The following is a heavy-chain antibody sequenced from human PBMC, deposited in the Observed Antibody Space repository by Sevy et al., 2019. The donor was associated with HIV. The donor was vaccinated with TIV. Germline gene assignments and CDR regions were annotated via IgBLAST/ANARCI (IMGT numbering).Heavy chain of an antibody. CDR2: VSYTGET. D-gene: IGHD5-18*01. J-gene: IGHJ4*02. CDR1: GDSITSSRHY. Sequence: SESLSLTCTVSGDSITSSRHYWSWIRQPPGNGVEWIGSVSYTGETFFSPSLKSRGTISVDASKNQFSLRLTSVTAADTAVYYCGRCVDTDLVPGGAFDYWGQGTLVTVSS. CDR3: GRCVDTDLVPGGAFDY. V-gene: IGHV4-39*01.